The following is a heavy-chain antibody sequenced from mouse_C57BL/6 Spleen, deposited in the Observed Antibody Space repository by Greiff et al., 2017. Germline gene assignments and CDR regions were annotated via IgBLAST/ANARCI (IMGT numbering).Heavy chain of an antibody. Sequence: QVQLKQPGAELVRPGSSVKLSCKASGYTFTSYWMHWVKQRPIQGLEWIGNIDPSDSETHYNQKFKDKATLTVDKSSSTAYMQLSSLTSEDSAVYYCARETDGAWFAYWGQGTLVTVSA. CDR2: IDPSDSET. CDR1: GYTFTSYW. CDR3: ARETDGAWFAY. J-gene: IGHJ3*01. V-gene: IGHV1-52*01.